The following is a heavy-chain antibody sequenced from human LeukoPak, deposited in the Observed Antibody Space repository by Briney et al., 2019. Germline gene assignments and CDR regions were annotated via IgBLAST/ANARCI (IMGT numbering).Heavy chain of an antibody. V-gene: IGHV4-61*02. J-gene: IGHJ4*02. CDR2: IYTSGST. CDR1: GGSISSGGYS. CDR3: ARTAVVPAAIDY. D-gene: IGHD2-2*01. Sequence: PSETLSLTCAVSGGSISSGGYSWSWIRQPAGKGLEWIGRIYTSGSTNYNPSLKSRVTISVDTSKNQLSLKLSSVTAADTAVYYCARTAVVPAAIDYWGEGTLVTVSS.